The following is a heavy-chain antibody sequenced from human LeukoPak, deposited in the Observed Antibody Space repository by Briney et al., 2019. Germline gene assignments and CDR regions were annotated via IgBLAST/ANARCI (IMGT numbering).Heavy chain of an antibody. CDR3: AKEKMEVRGVINRSAFDI. D-gene: IGHD3-10*01. CDR2: ISYDGSNK. Sequence: PGGSLRLSCAASGFTFSSYNMNWVRQAPGKGLEWVAVISYDGSNKYYADSVKGRFTISRDNSKNTLYLQMNSLRAEDTAVYYCAKEKMEVRGVINRSAFDIWGQGTMVTVSS. V-gene: IGHV3-30*18. CDR1: GFTFSSYN. J-gene: IGHJ3*02.